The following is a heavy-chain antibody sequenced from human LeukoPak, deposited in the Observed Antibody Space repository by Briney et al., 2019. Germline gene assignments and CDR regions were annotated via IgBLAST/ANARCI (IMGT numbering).Heavy chain of an antibody. D-gene: IGHD3-10*01. J-gene: IGHJ4*02. CDR1: GFTFSSYA. V-gene: IGHV3-23*01. CDR3: AKDPDVLLWFGELYY. Sequence: GGSLRLSCAASGFTFSSYAMSWVRQAPGRGLEWVSAISGSGGSTYYADSVKGRFTISRDNSKNTLYLQMNSLRAEVTAVYYCAKDPDVLLWFGELYYWGQGTLVTVSS. CDR2: ISGSGGST.